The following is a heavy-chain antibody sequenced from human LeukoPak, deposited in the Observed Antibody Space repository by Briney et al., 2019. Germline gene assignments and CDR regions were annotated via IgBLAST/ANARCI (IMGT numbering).Heavy chain of an antibody. V-gene: IGHV1-18*01. CDR2: ISAYNGNT. CDR3: ARDSPFIAAGGCNWFDP. J-gene: IGHJ5*02. Sequence: ASVKVSCKASGYTFTSYGISWVRQAPGQGLEWMGWISAYNGNTNYAQKLQGRVTMTTDTSTSTAYMELRSVRSDDTAVYYCARDSPFIAAGGCNWFDPWGQGTLVTVSS. CDR1: GYTFTSYG. D-gene: IGHD6-13*01.